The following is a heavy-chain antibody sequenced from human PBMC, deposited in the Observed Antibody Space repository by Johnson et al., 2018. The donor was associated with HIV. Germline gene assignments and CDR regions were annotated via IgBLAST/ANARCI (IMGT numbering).Heavy chain of an antibody. J-gene: IGHJ3*02. Sequence: VQLVESGGGLVQPGGSLRLSCAASGFSFSSYGVHWVRQAPGKGLEYVSSISSNGGSTYYANSVKGRFTISRDNSKNTLYLQMNSLRAEDTAVYYCAPDIVSPENIWGQGTMVTVSS. CDR1: GFSFSSYG. V-gene: IGHV3-64*01. CDR3: APDIVSPENI. D-gene: IGHD2-15*01. CDR2: ISSNGGST.